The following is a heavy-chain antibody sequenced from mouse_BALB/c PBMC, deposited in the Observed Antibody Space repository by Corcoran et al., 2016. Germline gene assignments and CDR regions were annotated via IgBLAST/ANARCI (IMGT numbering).Heavy chain of an antibody. CDR3: ASSLLRSDY. CDR2: IDPFNGGT. D-gene: IGHD1-2*01. J-gene: IGHJ2*01. CDR1: GYSFTSYY. Sequence: EIQLQQSGPELMKPGASVKISCKASGYSFTSYYMHWVKQSHGKSLEWIGYIDPFNGGTSYNQKFKGKATLTVDKSSSTAYMHLSSLTSEDSVVYYCASSLLRSDYWGQGTTLTVSS. V-gene: IGHV1S135*01.